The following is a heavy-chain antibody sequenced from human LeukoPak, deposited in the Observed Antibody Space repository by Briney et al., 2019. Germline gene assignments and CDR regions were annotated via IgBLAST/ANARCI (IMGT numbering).Heavy chain of an antibody. Sequence: SETLSLTCAVYGGSFSGYYWSWIRQPPGKGLEWIGEINHSGSTNYNPSLKSRVTISVDTSKSQFSLKLSSVTAADTAVYYCARTIGYCSGGSCYSPFDYWGQGTLVTVSS. CDR1: GGSFSGYY. V-gene: IGHV4-34*01. D-gene: IGHD2-15*01. J-gene: IGHJ4*02. CDR3: ARTIGYCSGGSCYSPFDY. CDR2: INHSGST.